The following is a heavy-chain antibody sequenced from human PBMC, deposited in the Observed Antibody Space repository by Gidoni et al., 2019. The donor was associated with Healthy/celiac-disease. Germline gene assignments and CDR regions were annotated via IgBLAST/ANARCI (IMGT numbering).Heavy chain of an antibody. CDR2: ISAYNGNT. Sequence: QVQLVQSGAEVKKPGASVKVSCKASGYTFTNYGISWVRQAPGQGLEWMGWISAYNGNTKYAQKLQGRVTMTTDTSTSTAYMELRSLRSDDTAVYYCARGARGGYYYVPFDNWGQGTLVTVSS. V-gene: IGHV1-18*01. CDR3: ARGARGGYYYVPFDN. D-gene: IGHD3-22*01. J-gene: IGHJ4*02. CDR1: GYTFTNYG.